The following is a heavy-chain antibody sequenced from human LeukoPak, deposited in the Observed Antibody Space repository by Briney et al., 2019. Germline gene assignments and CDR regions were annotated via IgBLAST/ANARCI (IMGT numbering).Heavy chain of an antibody. CDR3: ASSRNPFGRYFVMDYYYMDV. CDR2: MNPNSGNT. J-gene: IGHJ6*03. Sequence: ASVKVSCKASGYTFTSYDINWVRQATGQGLEWMGWMNPNSGNTGYAQKFQGRVTMTRNTSISTAYMELSSLRSEDTAVYYCASSRNPFGRYFVMDYYYMDVWGKGTTVTVPS. CDR1: GYTFTSYD. V-gene: IGHV1-8*01. D-gene: IGHD3-9*01.